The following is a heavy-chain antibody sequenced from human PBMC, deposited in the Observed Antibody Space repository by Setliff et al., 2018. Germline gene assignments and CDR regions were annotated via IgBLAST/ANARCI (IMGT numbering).Heavy chain of an antibody. CDR2: ISPYNGNT. J-gene: IGHJ6*03. CDR3: ARVLFGVNDGLYHYFYMDV. D-gene: IGHD3-10*02. CDR1: GYTFKTYG. Sequence: ASVKVSCKASGYTFKTYGFTWVRQAPGQGLEWMGWISPYNGNTNSAQKFQGRVTMTTDTSTSTAYMELKSLRYDDTAVYYCARVLFGVNDGLYHYFYMDVWGKGTTVTVSS. V-gene: IGHV1-18*01.